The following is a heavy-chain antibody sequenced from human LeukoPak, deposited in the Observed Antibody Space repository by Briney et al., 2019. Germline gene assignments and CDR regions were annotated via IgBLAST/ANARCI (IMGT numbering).Heavy chain of an antibody. J-gene: IGHJ4*02. V-gene: IGHV3-23*01. Sequence: PGGSLRLSCAASGFTFSTYAMNWVRQAPGKGLEWVSVISDCGCSICYADSVKGRFTISRDNSKNTLYLQMNSLRAEDTAVYYCAKGHHYGDYESGFSYWGQGTLVTVSS. CDR3: AKGHHYGDYESGFSY. CDR1: GFTFSTYA. CDR2: ISDCGCSI. D-gene: IGHD4-17*01.